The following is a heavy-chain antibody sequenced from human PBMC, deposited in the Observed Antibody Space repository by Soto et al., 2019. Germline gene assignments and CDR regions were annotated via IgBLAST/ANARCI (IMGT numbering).Heavy chain of an antibody. D-gene: IGHD2-15*01. CDR3: AKVRRWSVVVPLEAFDI. V-gene: IGHV3-23*01. J-gene: IGHJ3*02. Sequence: GGSLRLSCAASGFTFSSYAMSWVRQAPGKGLEWVSAISGSGGSTYYADSVKGRFTISRDNSKNTLYLQMNSLRAEDKAVYYCAKVRRWSVVVPLEAFDIWGQGTMFAVAS. CDR1: GFTFSSYA. CDR2: ISGSGGST.